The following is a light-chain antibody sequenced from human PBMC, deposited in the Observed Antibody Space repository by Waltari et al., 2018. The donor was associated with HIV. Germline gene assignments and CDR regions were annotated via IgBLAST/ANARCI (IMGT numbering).Light chain of an antibody. V-gene: IGLV1-47*01. J-gene: IGLJ1*01. CDR3: AAWNDSLSGYV. Sequence: QSVLTQPPSASGTPGQRVTISFSESSSTVGRNYIYWYHHFPGTAPNLLIYRNNQRPSGVPDRISGSKSGTSASLAISGLRSEDEADYYCAAWNDSLSGYVFGTGTRSTS. CDR1: SSTVGRNY. CDR2: RNN.